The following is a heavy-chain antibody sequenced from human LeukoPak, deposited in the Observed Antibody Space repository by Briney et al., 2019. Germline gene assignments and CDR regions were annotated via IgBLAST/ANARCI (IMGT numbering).Heavy chain of an antibody. Sequence: GGSLRLSCAASGFTFSNAWMSWVRQAPGKGLEWVGRIKSKTDGGTTDYAAPVKGRFTISRDDSKNTLYLQMNNLRADDTAVYFCAKDRYSYGCADYWGQGTLVTVSS. CDR2: IKSKTDGGTT. J-gene: IGHJ4*02. CDR3: AKDRYSYGCADY. CDR1: GFTFSNAW. V-gene: IGHV3-15*01. D-gene: IGHD5-18*01.